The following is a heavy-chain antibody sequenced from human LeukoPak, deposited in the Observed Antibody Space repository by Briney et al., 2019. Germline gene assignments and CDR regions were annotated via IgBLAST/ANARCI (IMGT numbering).Heavy chain of an antibody. CDR2: INHSGST. V-gene: IGHV4-34*01. J-gene: IGHJ6*03. CDR3: ARGGFVVVPAAPRPYYYYMDV. CDR1: GGSSSGYY. D-gene: IGHD2-2*01. Sequence: PSETLSLTCAVYGGSSSGYYWSWIRQPPGKGLEWIGEINHSGSTNYNPSLKSRVTISVDTSKNQFSLKLSSVTAADTAVYYCARGGFVVVPAAPRPYYYYMDVWGKGTTVTVSS.